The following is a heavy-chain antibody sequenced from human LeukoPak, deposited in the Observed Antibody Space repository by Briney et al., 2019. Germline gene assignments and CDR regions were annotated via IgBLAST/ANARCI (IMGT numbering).Heavy chain of an antibody. CDR1: GFTFSSYA. J-gene: IGHJ4*02. CDR3: ARDHSGNPPVWYFDY. V-gene: IGHV3-30-3*01. CDR2: ISYDGSNK. Sequence: PGRSLRLSCAASGFTFSSYAMHWVRQAPGKGLEWVAVISYDGSNKYYADSVKGRFTISRDNSKNTLYLQMNSLRAEDTAVYYCARDHSGNPPVWYFDYWGQGTLVTVSS. D-gene: IGHD4-23*01.